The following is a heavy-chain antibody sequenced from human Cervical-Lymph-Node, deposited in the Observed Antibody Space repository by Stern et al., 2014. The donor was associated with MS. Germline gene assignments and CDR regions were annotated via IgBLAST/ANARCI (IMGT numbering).Heavy chain of an antibody. J-gene: IGHJ6*02. CDR3: ARLSGSYDYYYFGLDI. V-gene: IGHV3-23*04. CDR2: ISGSGTDV. CDR1: GFTFSSYG. Sequence: EVQLVESGGDLVQPGGSLRLSCAASGFTFSSYGLSWVRQAPGTGLEWVSVISGSGTDVNYGDSVKGRFTISRDYSKNTLYLQMNSLRVEDTAVYYCARLSGSYDYYYFGLDIWGQGTTVIVSS. D-gene: IGHD1-26*01.